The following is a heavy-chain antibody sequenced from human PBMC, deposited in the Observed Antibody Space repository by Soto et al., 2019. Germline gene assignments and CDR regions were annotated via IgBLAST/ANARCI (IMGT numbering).Heavy chain of an antibody. CDR2: IYQTGNT. J-gene: IGHJ5*01. Sequence: QVQLQESGPGLVKPSETLSLTCAVSGVSLTTNNWWTWVRQAPGKWLEWVGEIYQTGNTNYNPSLNIRVNAFLDKSKNQFFLKLTSVTAADTAIYYCARGGYCSGGSCSGWFDSWGQGTLVTVSS. CDR1: GVSLTTNNW. CDR3: ARGGYCSGGSCSGWFDS. D-gene: IGHD2-15*01. V-gene: IGHV4-4*02.